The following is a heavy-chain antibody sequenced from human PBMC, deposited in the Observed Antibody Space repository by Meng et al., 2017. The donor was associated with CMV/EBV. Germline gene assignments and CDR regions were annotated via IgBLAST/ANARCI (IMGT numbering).Heavy chain of an antibody. V-gene: IGHV4-38-2*02. CDR3: ASGVGVVIILSRRGTGR. CDR2: LYHSGST. CDR1: GYSISSGYC. Sequence: SETLSLTCTVSGYSISSGYCWGWIRQPPGKGLEWIGSLYHSGSTYYNPSLKSRVTISVDTSKNQFSLKLSSVTAADTAVYYCASGVGVVIILSRRGTGRWGQGTLVTVSS. D-gene: IGHD3-3*01. J-gene: IGHJ1*01.